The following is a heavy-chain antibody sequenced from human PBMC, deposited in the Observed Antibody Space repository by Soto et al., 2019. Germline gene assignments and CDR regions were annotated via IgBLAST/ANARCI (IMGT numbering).Heavy chain of an antibody. J-gene: IGHJ6*02. CDR1: GVSITSYY. Sequence: SETLSLTCSVSGVSITSYYWSWIRQSAGGGLEWMGRINTDGLSTYSPSFKSRLTMSLDTSKNQVPLRLISVTAADTAVYFCARVPVAVAATEDYYGLDVWGQGTTVTVSS. V-gene: IGHV4-4*07. CDR3: ARVPVAVAATEDYYGLDV. D-gene: IGHD2-15*01. CDR2: INTDGLS.